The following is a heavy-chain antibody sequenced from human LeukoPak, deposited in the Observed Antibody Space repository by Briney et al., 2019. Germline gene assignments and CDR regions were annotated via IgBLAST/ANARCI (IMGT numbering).Heavy chain of an antibody. CDR3: ARVEVTTNGVYYYYGMDV. J-gene: IGHJ6*02. CDR1: DGSISSYY. D-gene: IGHD3-22*01. CDR2: IYTSGST. V-gene: IGHV4-4*07. Sequence: PSETLSLTCTVSDGSISSYYWSWLRQPAGKGLEWIGRIYTSGSTNYNPSLKSRVTMSVDTSKNQCSLKLSSVTAADTAVHYCARVEVTTNGVYYYYGMDVWGQGTTVTVSS.